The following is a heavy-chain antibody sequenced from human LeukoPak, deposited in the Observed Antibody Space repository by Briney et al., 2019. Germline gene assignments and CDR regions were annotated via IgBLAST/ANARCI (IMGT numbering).Heavy chain of an antibody. J-gene: IGHJ6*02. CDR3: ATAGSHGDSPYYYYGMDV. Sequence: TLSLTCTVSGGSISSGDYYWSWIRQPPGKGLEWIGYIYYSGSTYYNPSLKSRVTISVDPSKNQFSLKLSSVTAADTAVYYCATAGSHGDSPYYYYGMDVWGQGTTVTVSS. V-gene: IGHV4-30-4*01. CDR2: IYYSGST. D-gene: IGHD4-17*01. CDR1: GGSISSGDYY.